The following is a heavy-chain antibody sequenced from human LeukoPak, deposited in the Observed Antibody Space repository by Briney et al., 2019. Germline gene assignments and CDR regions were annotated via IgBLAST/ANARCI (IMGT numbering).Heavy chain of an antibody. CDR1: GGSISSGGYY. V-gene: IGHV4-31*03. D-gene: IGHD6-13*01. CDR2: IYYSGST. Sequence: PSQTLSLTCTVSGGSISSGGYYWSWIRQHPGKGLEWIGYIYYSGSTYYNPSLKSRVTISVDTSKNQFSLKLSSVTAADTAVYYCARGRGSSSRYYFDYWGQGTLVTVSS. CDR3: ARGRGSSSRYYFDY. J-gene: IGHJ4*02.